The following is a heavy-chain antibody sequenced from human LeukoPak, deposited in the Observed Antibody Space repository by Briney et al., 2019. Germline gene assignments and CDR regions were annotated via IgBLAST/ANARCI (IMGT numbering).Heavy chain of an antibody. CDR1: GFTFTNSA. D-gene: IGHD1-26*01. J-gene: IGHJ4*02. Sequence: SVKVSCKASGFTFTNSAVQWVRQARGQRLEWIGWIVVGSGNTNYAQKFQERVTITRDMSTSTAYMELSSLRSEDTAVYYCAADFTPLAPYPIVGARVFDYWGQGTLVTVSS. CDR3: AADFTPLAPYPIVGARVFDY. V-gene: IGHV1-58*01. CDR2: IVVGSGNT.